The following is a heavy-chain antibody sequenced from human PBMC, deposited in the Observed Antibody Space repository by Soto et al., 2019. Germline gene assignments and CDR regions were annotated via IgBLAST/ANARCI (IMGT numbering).Heavy chain of an antibody. Sequence: QVQLVQSGAEVKKPGSSVKVSCKASGGTFSSYAISWVRQAPGQGLECMGGIIPIFGTANYAQKFQGRVTITEDESTSTAYMEMSSLRSEDTAVYYCARDGYNWNYEARGVFDYWGQGTLVTVSS. CDR1: GGTFSSYA. CDR2: IIPIFGTA. J-gene: IGHJ4*02. V-gene: IGHV1-69*01. D-gene: IGHD1-7*01. CDR3: ARDGYNWNYEARGVFDY.